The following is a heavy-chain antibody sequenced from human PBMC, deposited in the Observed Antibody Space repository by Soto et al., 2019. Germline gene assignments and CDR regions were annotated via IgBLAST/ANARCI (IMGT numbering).Heavy chain of an antibody. V-gene: IGHV4-59*01. D-gene: IGHD3-9*01. CDR3: AREWFAGTGYYMDV. CDR2: IYYSGST. CDR1: GGSISSYY. Sequence: PSETLSLTCTVSGGSISSYYWSWIRQPPGKGLEWIGYIYYSGSTSYNPSLKSRVTISVDTSKNQFSLKLSSVTAADTAVYYCAREWFAGTGYYMDVWGKGTTVTVS. J-gene: IGHJ6*03.